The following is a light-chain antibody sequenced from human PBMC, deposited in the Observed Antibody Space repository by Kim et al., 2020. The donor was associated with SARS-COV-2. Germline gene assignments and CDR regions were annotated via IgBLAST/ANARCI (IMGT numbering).Light chain of an antibody. CDR2: EDH. CDR1: TGNIAIYL. CDR3: QSYDATTWV. V-gene: IGLV6-57*03. Sequence: GKTVTISCPRSTGNIAIYLVQWDQQRTCSATPSVICEDHQIPSGVPDRLAASTDRSANSASLTISGLRTKNEAVNYGQSYDATTWVFGGGTQLTVL. J-gene: IGLJ3*02.